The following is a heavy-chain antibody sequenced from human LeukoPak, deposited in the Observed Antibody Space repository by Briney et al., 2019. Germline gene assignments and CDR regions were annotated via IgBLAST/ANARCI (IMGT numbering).Heavy chain of an antibody. V-gene: IGHV3-33*08. J-gene: IGHJ4*02. CDR2: IWYDGSNK. D-gene: IGHD5-12*01. Sequence: PGRSLRLSCAASGFTFSSYAMHWVRQAPGKGLEWVAVIWYDGSNKYYADSVKGRFTISRDNSKNTLYLQMNSLRAEDTAVYYCARGHSGYDLWGQGTLVTVSS. CDR1: GFTFSSYA. CDR3: ARGHSGYDL.